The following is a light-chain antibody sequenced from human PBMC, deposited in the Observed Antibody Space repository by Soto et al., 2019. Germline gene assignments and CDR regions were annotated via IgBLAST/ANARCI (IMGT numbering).Light chain of an antibody. Sequence: EIVMTQSPATLSVSPVEGATLSCRASQTVSSYLAWYQQKPGQAPRLLISRASTRATGVPARFSGSGSATEFTLTISGLQSEDFAVYFCQQYSNWPLTFGGGTKVDIK. CDR1: QTVSSY. CDR3: QQYSNWPLT. V-gene: IGKV3D-15*01. CDR2: RAS. J-gene: IGKJ4*01.